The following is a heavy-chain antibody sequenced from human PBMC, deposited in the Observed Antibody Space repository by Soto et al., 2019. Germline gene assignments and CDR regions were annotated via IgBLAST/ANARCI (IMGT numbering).Heavy chain of an antibody. V-gene: IGHV1-46*02. J-gene: IGHJ4*02. D-gene: IGHD2-8*01. Sequence: ASVKVSCKTSGYTFNSYYMHWARQAPGQGLEWMGIINPSGGSTSYAQIFQGRVTMTRDTSTSTVYMELSSLRSEDTAVYYCARENGVWGFDYWGQGTLVTVSS. CDR1: GYTFNSYY. CDR3: ARENGVWGFDY. CDR2: INPSGGST.